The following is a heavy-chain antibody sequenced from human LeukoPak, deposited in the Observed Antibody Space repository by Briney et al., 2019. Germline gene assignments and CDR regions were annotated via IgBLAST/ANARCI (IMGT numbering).Heavy chain of an antibody. Sequence: SVKVSCKASGGTFSSYAISWVRQAPGQGLEWMGRIIPILGIANYAQKFQGRVTITADKSTSTAYMELSSLRSEDMAVYYCARESVAARPPYYFDYWGQGTPVTVSS. D-gene: IGHD6-6*01. CDR2: IIPILGIA. V-gene: IGHV1-69*04. J-gene: IGHJ4*02. CDR3: ARESVAARPPYYFDY. CDR1: GGTFSSYA.